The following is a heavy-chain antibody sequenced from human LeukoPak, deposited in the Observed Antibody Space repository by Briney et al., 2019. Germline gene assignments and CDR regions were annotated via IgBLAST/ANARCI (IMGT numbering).Heavy chain of an antibody. V-gene: IGHV3-74*01. J-gene: IGHJ6*02. CDR1: GFTFSSYW. Sequence: GGSLRLSCAASGFTFSSYWVHWVRQAPGKGLVWVLRVNSDESITTYADSVNGRFTISRDNAKNTLYLQMKSLRAEDTAVYYCARGHLPTPRSAMDVWGQGTTVTVPS. D-gene: IGHD3-3*02. CDR3: ARGHLPTPRSAMDV. CDR2: VNSDESIT.